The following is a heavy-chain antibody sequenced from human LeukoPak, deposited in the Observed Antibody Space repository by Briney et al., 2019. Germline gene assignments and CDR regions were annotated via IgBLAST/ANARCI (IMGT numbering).Heavy chain of an antibody. CDR3: TKGDYDILTALDY. CDR2: ISGSGSST. D-gene: IGHD3-9*01. Sequence: PGGSLRLPCAASGFTFSGYAMSWVRQAPGKGLEWVSGISGSGSSTYYADSVKGRFTISRDNSKNTLYLQMNTLRPEDTAVYYCTKGDYDILTALDYWGQGTLVTVSS. V-gene: IGHV3-23*01. J-gene: IGHJ4*02. CDR1: GFTFSGYA.